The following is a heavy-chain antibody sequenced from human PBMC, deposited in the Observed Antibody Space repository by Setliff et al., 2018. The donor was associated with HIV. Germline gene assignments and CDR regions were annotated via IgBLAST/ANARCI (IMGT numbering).Heavy chain of an antibody. CDR3: ARANAITIFGVVIRDYFDY. CDR1: GGSFSGYY. V-gene: IGHV4-34*01. Sequence: PSETLSLTCAVYGGSFSGYYWSWIRQPPGKGLEWIGEINHSGSTNYNPSLKSRVTISVDTSKNQSSLKLSSVTAADTAVYHCARANAITIFGVVIRDYFDYWGQGTLVTVSS. J-gene: IGHJ4*02. CDR2: INHSGST. D-gene: IGHD3-3*01.